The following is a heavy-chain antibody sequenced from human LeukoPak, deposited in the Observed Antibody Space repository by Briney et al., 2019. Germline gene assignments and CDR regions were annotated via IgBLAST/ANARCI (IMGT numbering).Heavy chain of an antibody. V-gene: IGHV3-30*03. J-gene: IGHJ4*02. CDR2: ISYDGSNE. Sequence: GGSLRLSCAASGFTFSSYGMHWVRQAPGKGLEWVAVISYDGSNEYYADSVKGRFTISRDNSKNTMYLQMNSLRAEDTAVYYCATSKVRFSLSGSFDYWGQGTLVTLPS. D-gene: IGHD3-10*01. CDR3: ATSKVRFSLSGSFDY. CDR1: GFTFSSYG.